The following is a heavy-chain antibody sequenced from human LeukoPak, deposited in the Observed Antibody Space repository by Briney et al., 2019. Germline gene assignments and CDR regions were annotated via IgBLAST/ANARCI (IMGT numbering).Heavy chain of an antibody. CDR3: AREGSSSSFDY. V-gene: IGHV3-30-3*01. Sequence: PGRSLRLSCAASGFTFSSYAMHWVRQAPGKGLEWVAIISYDGSNKYYADSVKGRFTISRVNSKNTLYLQMNSLRTEDTAVYFCAREGSSSSFDYWGQGTLVTVSS. J-gene: IGHJ4*02. CDR1: GFTFSSYA. D-gene: IGHD6-13*01. CDR2: ISYDGSNK.